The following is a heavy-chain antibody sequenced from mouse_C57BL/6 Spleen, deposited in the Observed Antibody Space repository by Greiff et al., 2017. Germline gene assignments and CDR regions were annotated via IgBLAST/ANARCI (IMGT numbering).Heavy chain of an antibody. J-gene: IGHJ3*01. CDR2: IYPGDGDT. Sequence: VHLVESGPELVKPGASVKISCKASGYAFSSSWMNWVKQRPGKGLEWIGRIYPGDGDTNYNGKFKGKATLTADKSSSTAYMQLSSLTSEDSAVYFCARDDYDDWFAYWGQGTLVTVSA. CDR3: ARDDYDDWFAY. V-gene: IGHV1-82*01. D-gene: IGHD2-4*01. CDR1: GYAFSSSW.